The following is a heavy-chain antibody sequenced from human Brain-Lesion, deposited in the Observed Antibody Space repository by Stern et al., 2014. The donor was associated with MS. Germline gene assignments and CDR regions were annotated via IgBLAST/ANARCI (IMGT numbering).Heavy chain of an antibody. CDR2: FDPEDGET. V-gene: IGHV1-24*01. CDR1: GYTLTELS. Sequence: VQLVQSGAEVKKPGASVKDSCKVSGYTLTELSMHWVRQAPGKGLEWMGGFDPEDGETIYAQKFQGRVTMTEDTSTDTAYMKLSSLRSEDTAVYYCATDRDDFRSGYSAPTKGYGLDVWGQGTTVTVTS. J-gene: IGHJ6*02. CDR3: ATDRDDFRSGYSAPTKGYGLDV. D-gene: IGHD3-3*01.